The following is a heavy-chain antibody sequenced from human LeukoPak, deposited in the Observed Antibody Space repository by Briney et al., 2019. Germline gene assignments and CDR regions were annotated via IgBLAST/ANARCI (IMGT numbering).Heavy chain of an antibody. CDR1: GGSISSYF. J-gene: IGHJ5*02. CDR2: IHYSGST. Sequence: SETLSLTCTVSGGSISSYFWSWIRQPPGKGLEWIGYIHYSGSTNYNPSLKSRVTMSVDTSKNQFSLKLSSVTAADTAVYYCSRGYSSGWWGGFDPWGQGTLVTVSS. V-gene: IGHV4-59*08. D-gene: IGHD6-19*01. CDR3: SRGYSSGWWGGFDP.